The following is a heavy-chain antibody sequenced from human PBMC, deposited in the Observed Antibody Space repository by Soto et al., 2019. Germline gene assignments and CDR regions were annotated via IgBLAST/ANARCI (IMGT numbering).Heavy chain of an antibody. J-gene: IGHJ4*02. D-gene: IGHD3-22*01. V-gene: IGHV3-33*01. CDR1: RFTFSSYG. CDR3: ARDPSPNYYDSSVYYPCY. Sequence: VGSLRLSCAASRFTFSSYGMHLVRQAPGKGLEWVAVIWYDGSNKYYADSVKGRFTISRDNSKNTLYLQMNSLRAEDTAVYYCARDPSPNYYDSSVYYPCYWGQGTLVTVS. CDR2: IWYDGSNK.